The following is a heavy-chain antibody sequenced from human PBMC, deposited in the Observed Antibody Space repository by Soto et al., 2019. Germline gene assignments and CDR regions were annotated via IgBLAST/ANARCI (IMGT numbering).Heavy chain of an antibody. Sequence: QLQLQESGPGLVKPSETLSLTCTVSGDSISSSSYYWGWIRQPPGKGLEYIGTIYYTGSTYYNPSLKSRVTISVATSKNQFSLKLSSVTAADTAVYYCATLVVGRVDLWGQGTMVTVSS. J-gene: IGHJ3*01. V-gene: IGHV4-39*01. CDR3: ATLVVGRVDL. D-gene: IGHD2-15*01. CDR2: IYYTGST. CDR1: GDSISSSSYY.